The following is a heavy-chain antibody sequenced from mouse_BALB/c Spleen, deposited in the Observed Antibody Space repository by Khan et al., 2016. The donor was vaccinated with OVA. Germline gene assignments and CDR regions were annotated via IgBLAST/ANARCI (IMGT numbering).Heavy chain of an antibody. V-gene: IGHV3-1*02. J-gene: IGHJ1*01. CDR1: GYSITSGYS. D-gene: IGHD1-1*01. CDR3: ARSGTTVVAYWYFDV. Sequence: EVQLQESGPDLVKPSQSLSLTCTVTGYSITSGYSWHWIRQFPGNKLEWMGYIHYSGSTTYNPSFKSRISITREPSKNQFFLQLNSVTTEDTATYYCARSGTTVVAYWYFDVWGAGTTVTVSS. CDR2: IHYSGST.